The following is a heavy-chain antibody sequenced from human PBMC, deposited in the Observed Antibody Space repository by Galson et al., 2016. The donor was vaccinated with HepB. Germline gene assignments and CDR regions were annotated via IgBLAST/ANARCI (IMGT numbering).Heavy chain of an antibody. CDR2: IYYTGTT. Sequence: ETLSLTCTVSGGSISSYYWSWLRQSPGKGLEGIGYIYYTGTTDYNPSLKSRVTISLDTSKNQFSLHLSSVTAADTAIYYCARQQLVSLSYGLDVWGQGTVVTVSS. V-gene: IGHV4-59*01. CDR3: ARQQLVSLSYGLDV. CDR1: GGSISSYY. D-gene: IGHD6-13*01. J-gene: IGHJ3*01.